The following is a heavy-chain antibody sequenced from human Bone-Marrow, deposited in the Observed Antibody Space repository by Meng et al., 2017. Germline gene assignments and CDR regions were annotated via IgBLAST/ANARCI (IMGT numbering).Heavy chain of an antibody. CDR2: IYYSGST. CDR1: GGSIDSVDYY. CDR3: ARDPAAFDF. J-gene: IGHJ4*02. D-gene: IGHD6-25*01. Sequence: QVQLQESGPGLVKPSQTLSLTCTVSGGSIDSVDYYWCWIRQPPGKGLEWIGHIYYSGSTYYNPSLKSRVTISIDTSKNQFSLQLNSVTPEDTAVYYCARDPAAFDFWGQGILVTVSS. V-gene: IGHV4-30-4*01.